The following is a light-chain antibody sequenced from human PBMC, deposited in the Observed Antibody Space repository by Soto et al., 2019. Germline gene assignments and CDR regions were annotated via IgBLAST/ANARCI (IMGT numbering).Light chain of an antibody. CDR3: TSYTTTRTRL. J-gene: IGLJ3*02. CDR1: SSDVGGYKF. Sequence: QSALTQPASVSGSPGQSITISCTGTSSDVGGYKFVSWYQQHPGKAPKLMIYEVSNRPSGVSNRFSGSKSGNTASLTISGLQAEDEADYYCTSYTTTRTRLFGGGTKVTVL. CDR2: EVS. V-gene: IGLV2-14*01.